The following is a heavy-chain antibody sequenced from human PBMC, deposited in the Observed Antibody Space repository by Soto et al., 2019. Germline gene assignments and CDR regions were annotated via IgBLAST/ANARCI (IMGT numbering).Heavy chain of an antibody. CDR2: IIPILGIA. CDR3: VLSDYAYYNYMDV. D-gene: IGHD4-17*01. V-gene: IGHV1-69*02. Sequence: QVQLVQSGAEVKKPGSSVKVSCKASGGTFSSYTISWVRQAPGQGLEWMGRIIPILGIANYAQKFQGRVTITADKSTSTAYMELSSLRSEDTAVYYCVLSDYAYYNYMDVWGKGTTVTVSS. CDR1: GGTFSSYT. J-gene: IGHJ6*03.